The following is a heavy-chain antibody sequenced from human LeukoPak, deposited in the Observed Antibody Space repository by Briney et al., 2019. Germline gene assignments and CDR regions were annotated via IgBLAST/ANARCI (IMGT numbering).Heavy chain of an antibody. Sequence: PGRSLRLSCAASGFTFTTYGMHWVRQAPGKGLEWVAVISYDGSNKYYADSVKGRFTISRDNSKNTLYLQMNSLRVEDTAVYYCAKDERGYSSSCPDYWGQGTLVTVSS. CDR1: GFTFTTYG. V-gene: IGHV3-30*18. J-gene: IGHJ4*02. CDR2: ISYDGSNK. CDR3: AKDERGYSSSCPDY. D-gene: IGHD6-13*01.